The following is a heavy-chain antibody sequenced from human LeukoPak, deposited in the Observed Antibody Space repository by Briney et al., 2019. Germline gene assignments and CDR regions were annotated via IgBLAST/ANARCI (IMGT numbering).Heavy chain of an antibody. CDR2: ISYDGSNK. Sequence: PGGSLRLSCAASGFTFSSYAMHWVRQAPGKGLEWVAVISYDGSNKYYADSVKGRFTISRDNSKNTLYLQMNSLKTEDTAVYYCTTGRVTFLIAWGQGTLVTVSS. D-gene: IGHD2/OR15-2a*01. J-gene: IGHJ5*02. CDR1: GFTFSSYA. CDR3: TTGRVTFLIA. V-gene: IGHV3-30*04.